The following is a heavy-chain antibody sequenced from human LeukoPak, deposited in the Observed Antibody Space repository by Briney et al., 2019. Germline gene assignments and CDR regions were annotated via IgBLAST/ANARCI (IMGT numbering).Heavy chain of an antibody. CDR2: ISWNSGSI. CDR1: GFTFDDYA. J-gene: IGHJ4*02. V-gene: IGHV3-9*01. CDR3: AKTTLPYSSGWYVFDY. Sequence: GGSLRLSCAASGFTFDDYAMPWVRQAPGKGLEWVSGISWNSGSIGYADSVKGRFTISRDNAKNSLYLQMNSLRAEDTALYYCAKTTLPYSSGWYVFDYWGQGTLVTVSS. D-gene: IGHD6-19*01.